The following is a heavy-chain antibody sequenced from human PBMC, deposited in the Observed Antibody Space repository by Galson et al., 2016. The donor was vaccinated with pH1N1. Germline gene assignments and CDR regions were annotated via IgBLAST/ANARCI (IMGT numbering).Heavy chain of an antibody. D-gene: IGHD1-26*01. CDR2: VSHSGNT. V-gene: IGHV4-38-2*01. J-gene: IGHJ4*02. Sequence: TLSLTCAVSGDSIGRHYNWGWVRQPPGKGLEWIGSVSHSGNTFYNPSLKSRVTIFIDTPKNQFPLNLNSVTAADMAVYYCVRHFEEFIGSCFDFWGQGALVSVSS. CDR3: VRHFEEFIGSCFDF. CDR1: GDSIGRHYN.